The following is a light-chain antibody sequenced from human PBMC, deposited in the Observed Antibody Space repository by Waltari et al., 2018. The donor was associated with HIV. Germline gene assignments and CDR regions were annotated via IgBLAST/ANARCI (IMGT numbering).Light chain of an antibody. V-gene: IGKV1-5*03. CDR3: QHYTSYP. CDR1: QSISTW. Sequence: DIQMTQSPSTLSASVGDRVTITCRASQSISTWLAWYQQKPGKAPKPLIYKASSLESGVPSRFSCSGSGTEFTLTITSLQPDDFATYYCQHYTSYPFGQGTKVEIK. CDR2: KAS. J-gene: IGKJ2*01.